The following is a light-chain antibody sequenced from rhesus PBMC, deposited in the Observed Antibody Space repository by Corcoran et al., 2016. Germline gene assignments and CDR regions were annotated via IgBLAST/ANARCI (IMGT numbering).Light chain of an antibody. V-gene: IGKV1-21*01. CDR3: KQYNSAPWT. CDR1: QDISSW. CDR2: KAY. J-gene: IGKJ1*01. Sequence: DIQMTQSPSSLSASVGDRVTLTSRASQDISSWLAWYQQKPGKAPNLLIYKAYSLQSGVPSRFGGSGSGTNFPLTISSLQPEDFATYYCKQYNSAPWTFGQGTKVEIK.